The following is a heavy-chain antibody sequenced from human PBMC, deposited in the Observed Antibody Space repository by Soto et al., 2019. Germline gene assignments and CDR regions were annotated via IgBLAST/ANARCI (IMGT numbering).Heavy chain of an antibody. V-gene: IGHV3-23*01. Sequence: GGSLRISCAASGFTFIILAMGWGRQAPGKGLEWGSVIDYTGGTTYYTDSVKGRFTISRDNSKKMLYLQMNSLRAEDTAVYYCAKDATRTDGWYYFDYWGQGALVTVSS. D-gene: IGHD6-19*01. CDR3: AKDATRTDGWYYFDY. CDR2: IDYTGGTT. CDR1: GFTFIILA. J-gene: IGHJ4*02.